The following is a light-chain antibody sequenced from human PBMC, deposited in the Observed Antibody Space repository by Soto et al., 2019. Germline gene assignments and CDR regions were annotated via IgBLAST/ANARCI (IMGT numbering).Light chain of an antibody. CDR3: QQSYSTPFT. CDR2: AAS. J-gene: IGKJ3*01. V-gene: IGKV1-39*01. Sequence: DIQMTQSPSSLSASVGDRVTITCRASQSISRSLNWYRQKPGKAPKLLIYAASNLQSGVPLRFSGSTSGTDFTLSISSLQPEDFATYYCQQSYSTPFTFGPGTKVDFK. CDR1: QSISRS.